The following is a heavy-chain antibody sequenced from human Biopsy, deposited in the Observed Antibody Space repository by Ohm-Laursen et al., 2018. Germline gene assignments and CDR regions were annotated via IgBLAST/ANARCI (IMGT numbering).Heavy chain of an antibody. J-gene: IGHJ4*02. Sequence: ASVKVSCKASSYTFTDYNIHWMRQAPGQGLEWLGYINCKTGATNYAQKFQGRVSMTRDTSVSTAYLELSSLRSDDTAIYYCARDLLEWSLHSWGQGTLVTVSS. V-gene: IGHV1-2*02. CDR3: ARDLLEWSLHS. CDR2: INCKTGAT. D-gene: IGHD3-3*01. CDR1: SYTFTDYN.